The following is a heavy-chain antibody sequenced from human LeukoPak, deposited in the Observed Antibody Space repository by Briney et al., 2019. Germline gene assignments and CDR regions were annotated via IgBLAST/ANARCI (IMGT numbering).Heavy chain of an antibody. V-gene: IGHV1-46*01. D-gene: IGHD3-22*01. CDR2: IDPSGGST. Sequence: GASVKVSCKASAYTFTSYYIHWVRQAPGQGLEWVAMIDPSGGSTTYAQRFQGRVTVTRDTSTSTVYMEVNSLRSEDTAVYFCARGTYYYESSGYYPYYFDYWGQGTPVTVSS. CDR1: AYTFTSYY. CDR3: ARGTYYYESSGYYPYYFDY. J-gene: IGHJ4*02.